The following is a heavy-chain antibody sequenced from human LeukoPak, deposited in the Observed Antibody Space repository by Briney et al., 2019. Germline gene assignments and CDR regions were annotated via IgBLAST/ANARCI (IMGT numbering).Heavy chain of an antibody. D-gene: IGHD2-2*01. J-gene: IGHJ4*02. CDR2: ISTGSEVS. V-gene: IGHV3-23*01. CDR3: AKGQSSTATRSFDS. CDR1: GFTYTKFG. Sequence: SGGSLRLSCAASGFTYTKFGMSWVRQAPGKGLEWVSVISTGSEVSYYADSVKGRFTISRDNSRNTLYLQMTGLRAEDTAIYYCAKGQSSTATRSFDSWGQGTLVTVSP.